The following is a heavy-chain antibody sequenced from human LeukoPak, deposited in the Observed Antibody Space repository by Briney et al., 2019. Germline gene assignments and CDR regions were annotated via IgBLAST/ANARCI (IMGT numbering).Heavy chain of an antibody. J-gene: IGHJ5*02. CDR2: INPNSGGT. CDR1: GYTFTGYY. V-gene: IGHV1-2*02. CDR3: ARARDVNDFWSGYYTNSWFDP. D-gene: IGHD3-3*01. Sequence: ASVKVSCKASGYTFTGYYMHWVRQAPGQGLEWMGWINPNSGGTNYAQKFQGRVTITADESTSTAYMELSSLRSEDTAVYYCARARDVNDFWSGYYTNSWFDPWGQGTLVTVSS.